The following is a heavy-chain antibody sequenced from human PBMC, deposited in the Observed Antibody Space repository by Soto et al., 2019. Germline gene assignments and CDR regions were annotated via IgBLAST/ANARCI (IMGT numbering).Heavy chain of an antibody. CDR3: AKDQYNWNDVGEHFGP. D-gene: IGHD1-20*01. CDR2: ISGSGGST. Sequence: GGSLRLSCAASGFTFSSYAMSWVRQAPGKGLEWVSAISGSGGSTYYADSVKGRFTISRDNSKNTLYLQMNSLRAEDTAVYYCAKDQYNWNDVGEHFGPWGQGTLVTVSS. CDR1: GFTFSSYA. J-gene: IGHJ5*02. V-gene: IGHV3-23*01.